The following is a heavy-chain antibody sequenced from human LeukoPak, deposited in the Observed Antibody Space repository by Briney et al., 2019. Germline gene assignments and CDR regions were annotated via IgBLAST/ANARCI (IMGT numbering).Heavy chain of an antibody. J-gene: IGHJ4*02. CDR3: ARAGPPHYYFDY. CDR1: GFTFSSYG. V-gene: IGHV3-74*03. CDR2: VNFDGSST. Sequence: GRSLRLSCAASGFTFSSYGMHWVRQAPGKGLVWVSRVNFDGSSTKYADSVKGRFTISRDNAKNTLYLQMNSLRAEDTAVYYCARAGPPHYYFDYWGQGTLVTVSS.